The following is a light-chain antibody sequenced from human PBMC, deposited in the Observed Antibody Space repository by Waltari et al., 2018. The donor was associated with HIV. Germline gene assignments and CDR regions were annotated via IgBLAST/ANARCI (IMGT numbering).Light chain of an antibody. CDR1: SSDVGGYNL. CDR3: CAYAGSTTYVI. J-gene: IGLJ2*01. V-gene: IGLV2-23*02. Sequence: QSALTQPASVSGSPGQSITISCTGTSSDVGGYNLVSWYQQHPGKAPKLMIYEVSKRPSGVSDRFSVSESRNTAYLTSSGLQAEDEADYYCCAYAGSTTYVIFGVGTKLTVL. CDR2: EVS.